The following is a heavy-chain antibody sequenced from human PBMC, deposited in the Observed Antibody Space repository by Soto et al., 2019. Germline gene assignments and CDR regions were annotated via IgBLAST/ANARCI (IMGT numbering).Heavy chain of an antibody. CDR3: TRDPPEKDVVPGPRQHSDS. CDR2: VVPLLGIE. J-gene: IGHJ4*02. CDR1: GGTFNSHT. V-gene: IGHV1-69*08. D-gene: IGHD2-21*01. Sequence: QVQLVQSGAKVKRPGSSVKVSCKASGGTFNSHTINWVRQAPGQGLEWVGRVVPLLGIEIHPQKFKDRLTITADTSTGPVFTELSNLRSEDTAVYYRTRDPPEKDVVPGPRQHSDSWGAGTLITVSS.